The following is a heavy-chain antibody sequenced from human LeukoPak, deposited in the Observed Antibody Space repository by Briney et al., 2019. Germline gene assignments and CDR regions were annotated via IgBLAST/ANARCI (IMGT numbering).Heavy chain of an antibody. CDR2: ISAYNGNT. CDR1: GYTFTSYG. V-gene: IGHV1-18*01. D-gene: IGHD6-13*01. Sequence: GASVKVSCKASGYTFTSYGISWVRQAPGQGLEWMGWISAYNGNTNYAQKLQGRVTMTTDTSTSTAYMELRSLRSDDTAVYYCARASDRRSIAAAERFDPWGQGTLVTVSS. J-gene: IGHJ5*02. CDR3: ARASDRRSIAAAERFDP.